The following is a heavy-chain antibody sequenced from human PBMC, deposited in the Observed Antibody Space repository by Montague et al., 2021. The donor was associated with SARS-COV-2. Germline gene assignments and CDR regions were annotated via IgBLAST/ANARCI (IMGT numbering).Heavy chain of an antibody. CDR1: GGSVSCYY. D-gene: IGHD3-3*01. CDR2: IYYSGST. CDR3: ARAGGFYDYWSGYSSSAGFFDP. Sequence: SETLSLTCTVSGGSVSCYYWSWIRQSPGKGLQWLGYIYYSGSTDYNPSLKSRVTMSVDTSKNQLSLRLNSVTTADTAVYFCARAGGFYDYWSGYSSSAGFFDPWGQGILVTVSS. J-gene: IGHJ5*02. V-gene: IGHV4-59*02.